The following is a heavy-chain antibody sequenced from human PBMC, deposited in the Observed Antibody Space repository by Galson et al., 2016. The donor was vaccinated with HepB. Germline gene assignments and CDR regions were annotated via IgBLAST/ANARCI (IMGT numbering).Heavy chain of an antibody. J-gene: IGHJ6*01. D-gene: IGHD2-2*01. CDR1: GYTFTLYA. CDR2: INTYHGNT. CDR3: ARGYIIVPSAKDAMDV. Sequence: SVKVSCKASGYTFTLYAISWVRQAPGQGLEWMGWINTYHGNTNHAQKFQGRVTMTTDKSTSTAYMELRSLKFDDTAVYYCARGYIIVPSAKDAMDVWGHGTTVTASS. V-gene: IGHV1-18*04.